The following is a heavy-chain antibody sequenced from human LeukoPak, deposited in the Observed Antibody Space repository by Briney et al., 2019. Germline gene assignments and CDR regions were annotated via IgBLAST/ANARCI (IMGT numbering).Heavy chain of an antibody. D-gene: IGHD3-22*01. CDR2: IYTSGST. Sequence: PSETLSLTCTVSGGSISSYYWSWIRQPAGKGLEWIGRIYTSGSTNYNPSLKSRATISVDKSKNQFSLKLSSVTAADTAVYYCAMWTSGYYYDYWGQGTLVTVSS. V-gene: IGHV4-4*07. CDR3: AMWTSGYYYDY. CDR1: GGSISSYY. J-gene: IGHJ4*02.